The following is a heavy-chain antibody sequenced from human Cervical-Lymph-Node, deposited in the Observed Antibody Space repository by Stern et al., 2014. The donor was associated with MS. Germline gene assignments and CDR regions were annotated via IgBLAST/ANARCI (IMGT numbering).Heavy chain of an antibody. D-gene: IGHD3-10*01. CDR3: ARATGGFVELPVYFDY. J-gene: IGHJ4*02. CDR2: IGTAGDT. Sequence: EVQLVESGGGLVQPGGSLRLSCAASGFTFSSYDMHWVRQATGKGLEWVSAIGTAGDTYYPGSVKGRFTISRENAKNSLYLQMNSLRAGDTAVYYCARATGGFVELPVYFDYWGQGTLVTVSS. V-gene: IGHV3-13*01. CDR1: GFTFSSYD.